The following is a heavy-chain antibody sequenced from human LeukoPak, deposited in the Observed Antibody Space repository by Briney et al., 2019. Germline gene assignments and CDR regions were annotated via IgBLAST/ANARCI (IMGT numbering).Heavy chain of an antibody. V-gene: IGHV3-21*01. Sequence: GGSLRLSCAASGFTFSIYSMNWVRQAPGKGLEWVSSISSSSSYIYYADSVKGRFTISRDNAKNSLYLQMNSLRAEDTAVYYCASPRGYSYGRDAFDIWGQGTMVTVSS. CDR1: GFTFSIYS. D-gene: IGHD5-18*01. CDR2: ISSSSSYI. CDR3: ASPRGYSYGRDAFDI. J-gene: IGHJ3*02.